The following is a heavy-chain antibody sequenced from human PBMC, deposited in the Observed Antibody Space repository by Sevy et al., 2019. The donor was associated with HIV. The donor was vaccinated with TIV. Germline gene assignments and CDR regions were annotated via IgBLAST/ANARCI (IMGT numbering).Heavy chain of an antibody. Sequence: GESLKISCAASGFTFKNWGMHWVRQAPGKGLEWVTIISNDGTKELYADSVKGRFTISRDNSKNTLYLQMNNLRPEDTAVYYCAKAVDTMGFYLDHWGQGTLVTVSS. D-gene: IGHD3-10*01. CDR1: GFTFKNWG. J-gene: IGHJ4*02. CDR2: ISNDGTKE. CDR3: AKAVDTMGFYLDH. V-gene: IGHV3-30*18.